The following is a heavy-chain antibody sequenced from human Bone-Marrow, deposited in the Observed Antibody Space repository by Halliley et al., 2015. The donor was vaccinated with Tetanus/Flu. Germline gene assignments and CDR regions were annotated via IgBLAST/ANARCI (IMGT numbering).Heavy chain of an antibody. J-gene: IGHJ5*02. CDR2: ISYRGST. CDR1: GGSINTYY. CDR3: ARTSGTTLVYWFDP. Sequence: TLSLTCAVSGGSINTYYWSWIRQPPGKQLEWIGYISYRGSTTYSPSLKSRVTMSIDTSKNQFSLRLMSVTAADTAIYYCARTSGTTLVYWFDPWGQGILVAVSS. D-gene: IGHD1-1*01. V-gene: IGHV4-59*08.